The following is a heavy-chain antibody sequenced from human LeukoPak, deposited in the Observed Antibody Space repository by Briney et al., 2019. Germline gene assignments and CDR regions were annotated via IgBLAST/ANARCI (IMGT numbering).Heavy chain of an antibody. V-gene: IGHV4-59*08. CDR2: IYYSGST. D-gene: IGHD3-10*01. J-gene: IGHJ3*02. Sequence: SETLSLTCTVSGGSISSYYWSWIRQPPGKGLEWIGYIYYSGSTNYNPSLKSRVTISVDTSKNQFSLKLSSVTAADTAVYYCARRFGRDAFDIWGQGTMVTVSS. CDR3: ARRFGRDAFDI. CDR1: GGSISSYY.